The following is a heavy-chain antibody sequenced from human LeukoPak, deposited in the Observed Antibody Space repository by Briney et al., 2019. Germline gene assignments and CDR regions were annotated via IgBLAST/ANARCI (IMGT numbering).Heavy chain of an antibody. J-gene: IGHJ4*02. CDR3: ARLADYDSSGYLSY. Sequence: GASVKVPCKASGYTFARYYIHWVRQAPGQGLEWMGIINPSGGSTRYAQKFQGRVTMTRDTSTSTVYMEVSSLRSEDTAVYYCARLADYDSSGYLSYWGQGTLVTVSS. D-gene: IGHD3-22*01. V-gene: IGHV1-46*01. CDR2: INPSGGST. CDR1: GYTFARYY.